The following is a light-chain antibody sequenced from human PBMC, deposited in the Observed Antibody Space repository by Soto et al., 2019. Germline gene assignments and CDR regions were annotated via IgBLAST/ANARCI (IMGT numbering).Light chain of an antibody. V-gene: IGLV1-47*01. CDR3: AAWDDSLNGPA. CDR1: SSNIGNNY. Sequence: QSALTQPPSASATPGQRVTISCSGGSSNIGNNYVYWYQHLPGTAPKLVLYRDNLRPSGVTDRFSGSKSGTSASLAISGLRSEDEADYYCAAWDDSLNGPAFGGGTKLTVL. J-gene: IGLJ3*02. CDR2: RDN.